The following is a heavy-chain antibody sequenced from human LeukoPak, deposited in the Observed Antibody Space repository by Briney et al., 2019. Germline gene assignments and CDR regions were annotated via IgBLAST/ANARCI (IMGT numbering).Heavy chain of an antibody. V-gene: IGHV1-46*01. CDR3: ARDPIKTRAAAGYYFDY. D-gene: IGHD6-13*01. Sequence: ASVKVSCKASGYTFTGYYMHWVRQAPGQGLEWMGIINPSGGSTSYAQKFQGRVTMTRDTSTSTVYMELSSLRSEDTAVYYCARDPIKTRAAAGYYFDYWGQGTLVTVSS. CDR2: INPSGGST. J-gene: IGHJ4*02. CDR1: GYTFTGYY.